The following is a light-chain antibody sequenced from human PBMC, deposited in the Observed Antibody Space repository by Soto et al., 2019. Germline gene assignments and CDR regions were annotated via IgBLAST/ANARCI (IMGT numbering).Light chain of an antibody. CDR1: SSDVGGYNY. CDR3: SSYTGSSTYVV. V-gene: IGLV2-14*01. J-gene: IGLJ2*01. CDR2: DVS. Sequence: QSVLTQPASVSGSPGQPITISCTGTSSDVGGYNYVSWYQQHPGKAPKLMIYDVSNRPSGVSNRFSGSKSGNTASLTISGLQAEDEANYYCSSYTGSSTYVVFGGGTKLTVL.